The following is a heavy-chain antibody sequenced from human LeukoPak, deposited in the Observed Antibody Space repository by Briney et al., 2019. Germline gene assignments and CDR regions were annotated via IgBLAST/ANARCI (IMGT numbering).Heavy chain of an antibody. V-gene: IGHV3-13*01. Sequence: GGSLRLSCAASGFTFSSYDMHWVRQATGKGLEWVSAIGTAGDTYYPGSVKGRFTISRENAKNSLYLQMNSLRAGDTAVYYCARDQDFWSGYYYYYYYGMDVWGQGTTVTVSS. CDR2: IGTAGDT. J-gene: IGHJ6*02. CDR1: GFTFSSYD. CDR3: ARDQDFWSGYYYYYYYGMDV. D-gene: IGHD3-3*01.